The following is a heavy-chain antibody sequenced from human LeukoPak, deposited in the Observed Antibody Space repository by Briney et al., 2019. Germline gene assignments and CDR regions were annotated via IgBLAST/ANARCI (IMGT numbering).Heavy chain of an antibody. CDR3: ARCGSSSTSCSPAY. V-gene: IGHV1-69*05. CDR1: GGTFSSYA. CDR2: IIPIFGTA. Sequence: SVKVSCKASGGTFSSYAISWVRQAPGQGLEWMGRIIPIFGTANYAQKFQGGVTITTDGSTSTAYMELSSLRSEDTAVYYCARCGSSSTSCSPAYWGQGTLVTVSS. J-gene: IGHJ4*02. D-gene: IGHD2-2*01.